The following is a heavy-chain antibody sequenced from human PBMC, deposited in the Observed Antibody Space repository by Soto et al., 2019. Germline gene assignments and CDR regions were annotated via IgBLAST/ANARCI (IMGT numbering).Heavy chain of an antibody. CDR2: IFYSGST. D-gene: IGHD5-12*01. Sequence: PSETLSLPCTVSGGSINTFYWSWVRQPAGKGLEWIGRIFYSGSTSFNPSLESRVAMSVDTSKNHFSLNLSSVTAADMAVYYCAREGSYSAYNFAHGIQLWSFDFWGQGALVTVAS. CDR1: GGSINTFY. V-gene: IGHV4-4*07. J-gene: IGHJ4*02. CDR3: AREGSYSAYNFAHGIQLWSFDF.